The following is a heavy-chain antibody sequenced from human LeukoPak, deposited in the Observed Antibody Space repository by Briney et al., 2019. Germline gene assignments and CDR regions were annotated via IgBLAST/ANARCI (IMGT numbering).Heavy chain of an antibody. V-gene: IGHV4-59*01. D-gene: IGHD3-3*01. CDR2: IFYNGNS. CDR3: ARVGNYDDWFDP. Sequence: SETLSLTCAVSGGSISGYYWSWIRQPPGKGLEWIGYIFYNGNSGYNPSLKSRVTISVETSKNQFSLKLTPVTAADTAVYYCARVGNYDDWFDPWGQGTLVTVSS. J-gene: IGHJ5*02. CDR1: GGSISGYY.